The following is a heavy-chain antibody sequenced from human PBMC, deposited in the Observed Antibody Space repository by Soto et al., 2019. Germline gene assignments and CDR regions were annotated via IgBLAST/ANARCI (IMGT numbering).Heavy chain of an antibody. CDR2: VYYSASTNYKPSL. Sequence: SETLSLTCSVSGGPISSYYWSWIRQPPGKGLEWIGYVYYSASTNYKPSLNYNPSLKSRVTISLDTSKNQFSLKLSSVTAADTAVYYCARHTPAISISDHWGQGTLVTVSS. CDR1: GGPISSYY. D-gene: IGHD2-15*01. CDR3: ARHTPAISISDH. V-gene: IGHV4-59*08. J-gene: IGHJ4*02.